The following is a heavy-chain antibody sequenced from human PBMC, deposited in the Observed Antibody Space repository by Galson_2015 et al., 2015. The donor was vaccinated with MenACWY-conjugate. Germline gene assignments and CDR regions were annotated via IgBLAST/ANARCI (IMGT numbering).Heavy chain of an antibody. J-gene: IGHJ4*02. CDR2: IKQDGSEK. CDR3: AKGGRPHFDY. Sequence: SLRLSCAASGFTFSGYWMSWVRQAPGKGLEWVASIKQDGSEKYYVDSVKGRFTISRDNAKKSLYLQMNSLRAEDTAVYYCAKGGRPHFDYWGQGTLVTVSS. V-gene: IGHV3-7*03. CDR1: GFTFSGYW.